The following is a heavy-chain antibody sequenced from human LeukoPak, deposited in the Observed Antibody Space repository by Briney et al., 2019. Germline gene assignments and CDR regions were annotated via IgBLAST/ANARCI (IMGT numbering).Heavy chain of an antibody. D-gene: IGHD6-19*01. CDR3: ARDGDDGGWYFGY. CDR2: IYYSGST. Sequence: PSETLSLTCTVSGGSISSYYWSWIRQPPGKGLEWIGYIYYSGSTNYNPSLKSRVTISVDTSKNQFSLKLSSVTAADTAVYYCARDGDDGGWYFGYWGQGTLVTVSS. J-gene: IGHJ4*02. CDR1: GGSISSYY. V-gene: IGHV4-59*01.